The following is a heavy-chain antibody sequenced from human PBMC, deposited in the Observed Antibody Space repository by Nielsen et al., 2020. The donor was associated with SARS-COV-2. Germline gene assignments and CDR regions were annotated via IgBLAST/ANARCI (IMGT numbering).Heavy chain of an antibody. V-gene: IGHV4-61*01. CDR1: GGSVSSGSYY. Sequence: SETLSLTCTVSGGSVSSGSYYWSWIRQPPGKGLEWIGYIYYSGSTNYNPSLKSRVTISVDTSKNQFSPKLSSVTAADTAVYYCARQGYSYGWYYYYGMDVWGQGTTVTVSS. CDR3: ARQGYSYGWYYYYGMDV. J-gene: IGHJ6*02. D-gene: IGHD5-18*01. CDR2: IYYSGST.